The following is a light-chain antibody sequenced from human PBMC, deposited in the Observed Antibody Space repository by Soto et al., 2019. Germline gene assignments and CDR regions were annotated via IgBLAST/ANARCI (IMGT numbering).Light chain of an antibody. CDR3: CSYAGSATVV. CDR2: EVT. V-gene: IGLV2-23*02. CDR1: SSDVGSFSL. J-gene: IGLJ2*01. Sequence: QSALTQPASVSGSPGQSITISCTGTSSDVGSFSLVSWYQQYPGKAPKLLIFEVTKRPSGVSNRFSGSKSGNTASMTISGLQAEDEADYYCCSYAGSATVVFGGGTQLTVL.